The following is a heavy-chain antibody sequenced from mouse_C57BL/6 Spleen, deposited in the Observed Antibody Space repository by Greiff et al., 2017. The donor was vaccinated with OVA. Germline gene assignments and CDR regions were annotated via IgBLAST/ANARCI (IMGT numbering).Heavy chain of an antibody. J-gene: IGHJ1*03. CDR2: FYPGSGGI. D-gene: IGHD2-12*01. CDR1: GYTFTEYT. CDR3: ARHEGRPMLRGDFDV. V-gene: IGHV1-62-2*01. Sequence: QVQLQQSGAELVNPGASVKLSCKASGYTFTEYTIHWVKQRSGRGLEWIGWFYPGSGGIKYTEKFKDKATLTGDKSSSTVYMELSRLTSEVSAVYFCARHEGRPMLRGDFDVWGTGTTVTVSS.